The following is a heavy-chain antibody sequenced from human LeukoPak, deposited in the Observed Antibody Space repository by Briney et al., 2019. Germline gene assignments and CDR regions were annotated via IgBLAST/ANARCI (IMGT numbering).Heavy chain of an antibody. V-gene: IGHV5-51*01. CDR2: IYPGDSDT. CDR3: ARLARDYYGSGSYYPGAPNWFDP. J-gene: IGHJ5*02. Sequence: KIGESLKISCKGSGYSFTSYWIGWVRQMPGKGLEWMGIIYPGDSDTRYSTSFQGQVTISADKSISTAYLQWSSLKASDTAMYYCARLARDYYGSGSYYPGAPNWFDPWGQGTLVTVSS. CDR1: GYSFTSYW. D-gene: IGHD3-10*01.